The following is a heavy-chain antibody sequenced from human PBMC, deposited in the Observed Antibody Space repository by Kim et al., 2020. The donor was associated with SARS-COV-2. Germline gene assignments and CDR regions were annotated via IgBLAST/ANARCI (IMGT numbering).Heavy chain of an antibody. V-gene: IGHV4-39*07. J-gene: IGHJ4*02. Sequence: SETLSLTCTVSGGSISSSSYYWGWIRQPPGKGLEWIGSIYYSGSTYYNPSLKSRVTISVDTSKNQFSLKLSSVTAADTAVYYCARLAARRLDYWGQGTLVTVSS. CDR3: ARLAARRLDY. D-gene: IGHD6-6*01. CDR2: IYYSGST. CDR1: GGSISSSSYY.